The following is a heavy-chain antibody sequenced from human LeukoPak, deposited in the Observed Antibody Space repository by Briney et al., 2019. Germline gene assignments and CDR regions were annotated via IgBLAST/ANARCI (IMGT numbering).Heavy chain of an antibody. J-gene: IGHJ3*02. Sequence: GASVKVSCKASGYTFTSYGISWVRQAPGQGLEWMGWISAYNGNTNYAQKLQGRVTMTTDTSTSTAYMELRGLRSDDTAVYYCARAAEGMATIYAFDIWGQGTMVTVSS. CDR2: ISAYNGNT. CDR1: GYTFTSYG. CDR3: ARAAEGMATIYAFDI. V-gene: IGHV1-18*01. D-gene: IGHD5-24*01.